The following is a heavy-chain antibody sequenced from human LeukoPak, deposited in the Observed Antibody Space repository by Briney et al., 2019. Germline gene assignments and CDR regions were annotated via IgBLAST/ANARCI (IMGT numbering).Heavy chain of an antibody. J-gene: IGHJ4*02. CDR1: GFTFSSSW. CDR2: IKQDGSEI. D-gene: IGHD6-13*01. CDR3: AKVGQQLALVY. V-gene: IGHV3-7*02. Sequence: PGGSLRLSCAASGFTFSSSWMTWVRQAPGKGLAWVASIKQDGSEIFYVDSVKGRFTMSRDNAKSSLYLQMNSLRAEDTGVYYCAKVGQQLALVYWGQGTLVTVSS.